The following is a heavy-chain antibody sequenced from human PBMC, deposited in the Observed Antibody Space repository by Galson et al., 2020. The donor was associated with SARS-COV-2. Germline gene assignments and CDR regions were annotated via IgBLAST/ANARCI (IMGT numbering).Heavy chain of an antibody. CDR2: IRYDGNNK. CDR1: GFTFSNSG. CDR3: AEDHDFWAGFGAVDM. V-gene: IGHV3-30*02. J-gene: IGHJ3*02. Sequence: GGSLRLSCAASGFTFSNSGMHWVRQAPGTGLEWVAFIRYDGNNKYYVDSVKGRFTISRDNSKNTLYLLMSSLRTEDTAVYYCAEDHDFWAGFGAVDMWGQGTPVTVSS. D-gene: IGHD3-3*01.